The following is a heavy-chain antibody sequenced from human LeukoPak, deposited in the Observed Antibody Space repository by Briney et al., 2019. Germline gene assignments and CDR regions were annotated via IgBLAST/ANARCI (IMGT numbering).Heavy chain of an antibody. J-gene: IGHJ5*02. V-gene: IGHV1-8*01. CDR1: GYTFTSYD. D-gene: IGHD3-10*01. CDR2: MNPNSGNT. Sequence: ASVKVSCKASGYTFTSYDINWVRQATGQGLEWMGWMNPNSGNTGYAQKFQGRVTVTRNTSISTAYMELSRLRSEDTAVYYCVRVESITMVRAEFDPWGQGTLVTVSS. CDR3: VRVESITMVRAEFDP.